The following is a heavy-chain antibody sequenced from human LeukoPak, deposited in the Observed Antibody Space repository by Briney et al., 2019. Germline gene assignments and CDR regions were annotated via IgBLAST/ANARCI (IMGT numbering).Heavy chain of an antibody. CDR2: IRGDGYDT. D-gene: IGHD3-10*01. CDR3: ASDRVLGSGSLDN. Sequence: GSLRLSCAASGFSFSGFWMHCVRQSPGKGLVWVSRIRGDGYDTNYADSVKGRFTISRDNAKNTLYLQMNSLRAEDTAVYYCASDRVLGSGSLDNWGQGTLVTVSS. CDR1: GFSFSGFW. J-gene: IGHJ4*02. V-gene: IGHV3-74*01.